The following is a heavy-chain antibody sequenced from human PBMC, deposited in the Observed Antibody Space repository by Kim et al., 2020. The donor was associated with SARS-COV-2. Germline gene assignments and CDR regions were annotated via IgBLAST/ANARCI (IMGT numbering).Heavy chain of an antibody. V-gene: IGHV4-59*01. CDR2: IYYSGST. J-gene: IGHJ6*02. CDR1: GGSISSYY. CDR3: ASFYYYYGMDV. Sequence: SETLSLTCTVSGGSISSYYWSWIRQPPGKGLEWIGYIYYSGSTNYNPSLKSRVTISVDTSKNQFSLKLSSVTAADTAVYYCASFYYYYGMDVWGQGTTVT.